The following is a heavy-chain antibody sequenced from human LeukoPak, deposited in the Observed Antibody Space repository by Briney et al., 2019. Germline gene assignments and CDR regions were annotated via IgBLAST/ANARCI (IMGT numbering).Heavy chain of an antibody. CDR1: GGSVSSGSYY. V-gene: IGHV4-61*01. Sequence: KPSETLSLTCTVSGGSVSSGSYYWSWIRQPRGKGLEWIGYIYYSGSAKYTPSLKSRVTISVDTSKTQFSLKLTSVTAADTAVYYCARGFGDWGLSWFDPWGQGTLVTVSS. CDR2: IYYSGSA. D-gene: IGHD3-10*01. J-gene: IGHJ5*02. CDR3: ARGFGDWGLSWFDP.